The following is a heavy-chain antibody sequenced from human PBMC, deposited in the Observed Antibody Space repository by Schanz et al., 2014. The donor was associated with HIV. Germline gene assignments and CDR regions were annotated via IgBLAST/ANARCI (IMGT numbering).Heavy chain of an antibody. CDR3: TRGYCGADCPRFYYYGTDV. J-gene: IGHJ6*02. CDR2: ISAYNGNT. Sequence: QVQLIQSGAEVKKPGSSVKVSCRASGGTVNRYAISWVRQAPGQGLEWMGGISAYNGNTNYAQKLQGRVTMTTDTSTSTAYLQLSGLRSDDTAVYFCTRGYCGADCPRFYYYGTDVWGQGTTVTVSS. V-gene: IGHV1-18*01. D-gene: IGHD2-21*02. CDR1: GGTVNRYA.